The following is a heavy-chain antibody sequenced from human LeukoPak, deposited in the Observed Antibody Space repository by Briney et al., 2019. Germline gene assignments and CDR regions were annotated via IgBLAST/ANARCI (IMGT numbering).Heavy chain of an antibody. D-gene: IGHD6-19*01. Sequence: GGSLRLSCAASGFTFSDYSMNWVRQAPGKGPEWLSYINTTSSGIKYADSVKGRFTISRDNSKNTLYMQMNGLGAEDTAVYYCARDRVEIVVAGTVDCWGQGTLVTVSS. CDR3: ARDRVEIVVAGTVDC. J-gene: IGHJ4*02. V-gene: IGHV3-48*01. CDR1: GFTFSDYS. CDR2: INTTSSGI.